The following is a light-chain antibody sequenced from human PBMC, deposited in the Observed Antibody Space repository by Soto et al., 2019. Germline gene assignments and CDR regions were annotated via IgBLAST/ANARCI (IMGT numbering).Light chain of an antibody. V-gene: IGKV1-5*01. J-gene: IGKJ1*01. CDR3: QPYNSYSL. CDR2: DAS. CDR1: QSIISL. Sequence: VAVTQSQTTLSASVGDRVTITCRASQSIISLLAWYQQKPWKAPKLLIYDASSLESGVPSRFSGSGAGTEFTITISSLQPDDFATYYCQPYNSYSLFDQGTKVDVK.